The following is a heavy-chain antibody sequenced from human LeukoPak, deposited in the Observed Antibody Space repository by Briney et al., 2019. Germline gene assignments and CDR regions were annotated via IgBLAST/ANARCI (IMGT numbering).Heavy chain of an antibody. CDR2: IYYSGST. V-gene: IGHV4-59*01. D-gene: IGHD5-18*01. J-gene: IGHJ6*03. CDR1: GGSISSYY. CDR3: ARGGGYSYGKVHYYYYMDV. Sequence: SETLSLTCTVSGGSISSYYWSWIRQPPGKGLEWIGYIYYSGSTNYNPSLKSRVTISVDTSKNQFSLKLSSVTAADTAVYHCARGGGYSYGKVHYYYYMDVWGKGTTVTVSS.